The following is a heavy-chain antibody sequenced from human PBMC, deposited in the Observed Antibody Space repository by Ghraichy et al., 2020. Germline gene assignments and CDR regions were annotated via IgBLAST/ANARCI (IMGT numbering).Heavy chain of an antibody. J-gene: IGHJ3*02. CDR2: ISGSGGST. Sequence: GGSLRLSCAASGFTFSSYAMSWVRQAPGKGLEWVSAISGSGGSTYYADSVKGRFTISRDNSKNTLYLQMNSLRAEDTAVYYCAKDPKPDYGDVEWAFDIWGQGTMVTVSS. D-gene: IGHD4-17*01. V-gene: IGHV3-23*01. CDR1: GFTFSSYA. CDR3: AKDPKPDYGDVEWAFDI.